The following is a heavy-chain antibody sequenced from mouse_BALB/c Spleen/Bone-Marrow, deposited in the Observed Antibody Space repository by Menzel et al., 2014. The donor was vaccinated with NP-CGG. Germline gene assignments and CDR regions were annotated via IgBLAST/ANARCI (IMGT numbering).Heavy chain of an antibody. Sequence: VQLVESGPELVKPGASVRISCKASNYTFTTYYIYGVKQRPGQGLEWIGWIYPGNVNTKYNEKFKAEATLTADKSSSTAYMQLSSLTSEDSAVYFCARSRYGSYYGYWGQGTPLTVSS. CDR3: ARSRYGSYYGY. J-gene: IGHJ2*01. D-gene: IGHD1-1*01. V-gene: IGHV1S56*01. CDR2: IYPGNVNT. CDR1: NYTFTTYY.